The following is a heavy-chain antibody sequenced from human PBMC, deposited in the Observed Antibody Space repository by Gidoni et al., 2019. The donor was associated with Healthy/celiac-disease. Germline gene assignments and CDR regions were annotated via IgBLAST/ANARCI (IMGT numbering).Heavy chain of an antibody. CDR1: GGSISRGGYY. V-gene: IGHV4-31*03. Sequence: QVQLQESGPGLVKPSQTLSLTCTVSGGSISRGGYYWSWIRQHPGKGLEWIGYIYYSGSTYYNPSLKSRVTISVDTSKNQFSLKLSSVTAADTAVYYCARVMVYAGRAADAFDIWGQGTMVTVSS. CDR2: IYYSGST. D-gene: IGHD2-8*01. CDR3: ARVMVYAGRAADAFDI. J-gene: IGHJ3*02.